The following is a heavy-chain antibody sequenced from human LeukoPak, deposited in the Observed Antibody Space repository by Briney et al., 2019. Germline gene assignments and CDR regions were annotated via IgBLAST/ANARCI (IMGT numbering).Heavy chain of an antibody. Sequence: PGGSLRLSCAASGFTFSSYWMSWVRQAPGKGLEWVANIKQNGSEKYYVDSVKGRFTISRDNAKNSLYLQMNSLRAEDTAVYYCARVKYYYDSSGYIAWGQGTLVTVSS. J-gene: IGHJ5*02. CDR2: IKQNGSEK. CDR3: ARVKYYYDSSGYIA. V-gene: IGHV3-7*01. CDR1: GFTFSSYW. D-gene: IGHD3-22*01.